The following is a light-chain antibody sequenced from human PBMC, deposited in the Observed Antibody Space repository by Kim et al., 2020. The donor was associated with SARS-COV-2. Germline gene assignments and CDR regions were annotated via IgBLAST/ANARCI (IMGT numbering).Light chain of an antibody. Sequence: DIQMTQSPSSLSASVGDRVTITCRTSQSVTNYLNWYQQKTGEAPNLLIYGASSLQSGVPSRFSGSGSGTDFTLTISSLQPEDFATYYWQQSYSTRLTFGGGTKLEI. CDR2: GAS. CDR3: QQSYSTRLT. J-gene: IGKJ4*01. CDR1: QSVTNY. V-gene: IGKV1-39*01.